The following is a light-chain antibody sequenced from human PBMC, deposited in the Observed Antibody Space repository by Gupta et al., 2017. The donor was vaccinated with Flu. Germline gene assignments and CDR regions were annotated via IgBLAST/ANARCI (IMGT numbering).Light chain of an antibody. J-gene: IGLJ3*02. CDR1: SLISYY. Sequence: SSDLTQHPAVSVALAQTVRITCQGDSLISYYASWYQQRPGQAPDLVIYDGNSRPSGIPDRFSCSRSGTTASLTITGALAEDEADYYCCSRDSSDTHVVFGGGTKLTVL. CDR3: CSRDSSDTHVV. CDR2: DGN. V-gene: IGLV3-19*01.